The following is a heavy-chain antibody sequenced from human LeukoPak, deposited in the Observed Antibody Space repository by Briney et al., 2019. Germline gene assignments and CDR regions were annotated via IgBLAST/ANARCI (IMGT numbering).Heavy chain of an antibody. CDR1: GYTFTGYY. D-gene: IGHD4-17*01. CDR2: VNPNSGDT. Sequence: ASVKVSCKASGYTFTGYYMHWVRQAPGQGLEWMGWVNPNSGDTNYAQKFQGRVTMTRDTSISTAYMELSRLRSDDTAVYYCARDTVDGYYYYYMDVWGKGTTVTVSS. V-gene: IGHV1-2*02. J-gene: IGHJ6*03. CDR3: ARDTVDGYYYYYMDV.